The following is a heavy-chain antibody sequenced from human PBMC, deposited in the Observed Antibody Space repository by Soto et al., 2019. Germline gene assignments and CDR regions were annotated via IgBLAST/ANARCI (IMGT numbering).Heavy chain of an antibody. J-gene: IGHJ4*02. V-gene: IGHV3-30-3*01. D-gene: IGHD5-12*01. CDR3: ARDRRWLQFLDY. Sequence: GGSLRLSCAAPGVTFSNHAMDWVRQAPGKGLEWVAVISYDGSNKYYADSVKGRFTISRDNSKNTLYLQMNSLRGEDTAVYYCARDRRWLQFLDYWGPGTLVTVS. CDR2: ISYDGSNK. CDR1: GVTFSNHA.